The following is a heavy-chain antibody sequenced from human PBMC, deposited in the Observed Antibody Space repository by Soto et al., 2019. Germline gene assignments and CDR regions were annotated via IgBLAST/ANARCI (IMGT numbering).Heavy chain of an antibody. CDR3: ATKYCSGGSCYEGGYCYYYGMDV. Sequence: QVQLVESGGGVVQPGRSLRLSCAASGFTFSSYGMHWVRQAPGKGLEWVAVISYDGSNKYYADSVKGRFTISRDNSKNTLYLQMNSLRAEDTAVYYCATKYCSGGSCYEGGYCYYYGMDVWGQGTTVTVSS. CDR1: GFTFSSYG. V-gene: IGHV3-30*03. J-gene: IGHJ6*02. D-gene: IGHD2-15*01. CDR2: ISYDGSNK.